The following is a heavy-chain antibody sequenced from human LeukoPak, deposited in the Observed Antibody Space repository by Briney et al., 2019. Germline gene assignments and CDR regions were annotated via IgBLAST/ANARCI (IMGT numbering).Heavy chain of an antibody. Sequence: GGSLRLSCATSGFTFSSYGMHWVRRAPGKGLEWVSSISSSSNYIYYADSVKGRFTISRDNAKNSLYLQMNSLRAEDTAVYYCASPGLNAFDIWGQGTMVTVSS. CDR1: GFTFSSYG. J-gene: IGHJ3*02. V-gene: IGHV3-21*01. CDR3: ASPGLNAFDI. CDR2: ISSSSNYI.